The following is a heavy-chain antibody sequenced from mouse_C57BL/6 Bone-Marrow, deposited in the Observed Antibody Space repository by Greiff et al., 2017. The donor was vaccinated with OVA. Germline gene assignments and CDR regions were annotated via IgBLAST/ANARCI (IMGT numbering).Heavy chain of an antibody. V-gene: IGHV3-6*01. D-gene: IGHD3-2*02. CDR1: GYSITSGYY. CDR2: ISYDGSH. CDR3: ATTAQALYAMDY. Sequence: EVQLQQSGPGLVKPSQSLSLTCSVTGYSITSGYYWNWIRQFPGNKLEWMGYISYDGSHNYNPSLKNRISITRDTSKNQFVLKLKSVTTEDTATYYCATTAQALYAMDYWGQGTSGTVSS. J-gene: IGHJ4*01.